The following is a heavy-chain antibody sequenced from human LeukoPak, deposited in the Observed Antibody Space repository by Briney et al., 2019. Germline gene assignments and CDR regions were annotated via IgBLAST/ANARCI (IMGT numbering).Heavy chain of an antibody. J-gene: IGHJ4*02. V-gene: IGHV1-69*04. CDR1: GGTFSSYA. CDR3: ARDLGVEMATIGG. D-gene: IGHD5-24*01. Sequence: SVKVSCKASGGTFSSYAISWVRQAPGQGLEWMGRIIPILGIANYAQKFQGRVTITADKSTSTAYMELSSLGSEDTAVYYCARDLGVEMATIGGWGQGTLVTVSS. CDR2: IIPILGIA.